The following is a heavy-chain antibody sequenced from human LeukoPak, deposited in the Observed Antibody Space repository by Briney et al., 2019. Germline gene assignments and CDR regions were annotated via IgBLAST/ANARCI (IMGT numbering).Heavy chain of an antibody. D-gene: IGHD1-26*01. Sequence: GGSLRLSCAASGFTFSSYWMHWVRQAPGKGLVWVSRINSDGTSISYADSVKGRFTISRDNAKNTLYLQMNSLRAEDTAVYYCARDYYSGSIDYWGQGTLVTVSS. J-gene: IGHJ4*02. V-gene: IGHV3-74*01. CDR2: INSDGTSI. CDR1: GFTFSSYW. CDR3: ARDYYSGSIDY.